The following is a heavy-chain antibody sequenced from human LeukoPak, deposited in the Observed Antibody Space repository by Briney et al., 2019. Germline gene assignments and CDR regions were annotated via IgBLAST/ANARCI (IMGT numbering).Heavy chain of an antibody. CDR1: EFPFSTSW. Sequence: GGSLRLSCGASEFPFSTSWMTWVRQTPGRGLEWVAIINPDGSGKDCVESVKGRFTVSRDNANNSVYLQMNSLRADDTAVYYCARDPLWGALDIWGQGTMVTVSS. CDR2: INPDGSGK. J-gene: IGHJ3*02. V-gene: IGHV3-7*01. D-gene: IGHD1-26*01. CDR3: ARDPLWGALDI.